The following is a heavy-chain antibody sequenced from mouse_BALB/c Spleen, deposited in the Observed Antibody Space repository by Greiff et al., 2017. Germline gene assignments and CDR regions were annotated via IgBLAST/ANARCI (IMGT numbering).Heavy chain of an antibody. Sequence: QVQLKQPGAELVKPGASVKLSCKASGYTFTSYWMHWVKQRPGQGLEWIGEINPSNGPTNYNEKFKSKATLTVDKSSSTAYMQLSSLTSEDSAVYYCARQDWYFDVWGAGTTVTVSS. CDR1: GYTFTSYW. CDR2: INPSNGPT. J-gene: IGHJ1*01. V-gene: IGHV1S81*02. CDR3: ARQDWYFDV.